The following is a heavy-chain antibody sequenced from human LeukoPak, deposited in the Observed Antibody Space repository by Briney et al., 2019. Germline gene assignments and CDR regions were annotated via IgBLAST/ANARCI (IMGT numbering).Heavy chain of an antibody. D-gene: IGHD5-18*01. CDR1: GYTFTGYY. CDR2: INPNSGGT. V-gene: IGHV1-2*02. Sequence: GASVKVSCKASGYTFTGYYMHWVRQAPGQGLEWMGWINPNSGGTNYAQKFQGRVTMTRDTSISTAYMELSRLRSDDTAVYYCAGRIQLWSPTPRDYYYYGMDVWGQGTTVTVSS. J-gene: IGHJ6*02. CDR3: AGRIQLWSPTPRDYYYYGMDV.